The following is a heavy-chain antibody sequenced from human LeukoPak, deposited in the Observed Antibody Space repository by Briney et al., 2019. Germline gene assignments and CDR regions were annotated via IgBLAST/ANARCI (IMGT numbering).Heavy chain of an antibody. CDR2: SDPEDGET. CDR1: GYTLTELS. V-gene: IGHV1-24*01. Sequence: ASVKVSCKVSGYTLTELSMHWVRQAPGKGLEWMGGSDPEDGETIYAQKFQGRVTMTEDTSTDTAYMELSSLRSEDTAVYYCARAFLEWLPPGAFDIWGQGTMVTVSS. D-gene: IGHD3-3*01. CDR3: ARAFLEWLPPGAFDI. J-gene: IGHJ3*02.